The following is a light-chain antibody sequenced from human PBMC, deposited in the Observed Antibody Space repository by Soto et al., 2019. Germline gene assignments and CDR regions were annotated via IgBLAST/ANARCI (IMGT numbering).Light chain of an antibody. Sequence: QSALTQPASVSGSPGQSITISCTGTSSDVGRYNLVSWYQQHPGKAPKLMIYEGSKRPSGVSNRFSGSKSGNTASLTISGLQAEDEADYYCCSYAGSSTFYVFGTGTKLTVL. CDR2: EGS. J-gene: IGLJ1*01. V-gene: IGLV2-23*01. CDR3: CSYAGSSTFYV. CDR1: SSDVGRYNL.